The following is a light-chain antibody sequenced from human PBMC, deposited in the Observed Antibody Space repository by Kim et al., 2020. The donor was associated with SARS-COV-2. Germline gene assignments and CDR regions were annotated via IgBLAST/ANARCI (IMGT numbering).Light chain of an antibody. J-gene: IGLJ3*02. CDR3: HSRDISGNAVV. CDR2: GVYCNN. CDR1: SRRMYC. V-gene: IGLV3-19*01. Sequence: QKVRITCQGDSRRMYCASWYPQKPGEAPLLVMYGVYCNNNRPPGIPDRFSASSSGNTASLTITGAQSEDEADYYCHSRDISGNAVVFGGGTQLTVL.